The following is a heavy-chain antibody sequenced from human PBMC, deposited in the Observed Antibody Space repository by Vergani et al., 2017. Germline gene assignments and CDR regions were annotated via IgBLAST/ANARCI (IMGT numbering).Heavy chain of an antibody. D-gene: IGHD6-13*01. CDR3: ARQFLPLYGSSWLLGWFDP. CDR1: GYSFTSYW. Sequence: EVQLVQSGAEVKKPGESLKISCKGSGYSFTSYWIGWVRQMPGKGLEWMGIIYPGDSDTRYSPSFQGQVTISADKSISTAYLQWSSLTASDTAMYYCARQFLPLYGSSWLLGWFDPWGQGTLVTVSS. V-gene: IGHV5-51*01. CDR2: IYPGDSDT. J-gene: IGHJ5*02.